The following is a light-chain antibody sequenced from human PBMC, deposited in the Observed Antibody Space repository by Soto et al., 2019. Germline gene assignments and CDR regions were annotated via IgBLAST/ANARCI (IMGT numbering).Light chain of an antibody. J-gene: IGKJ4*01. CDR1: QDMNTY. V-gene: IGKV1-9*01. CDR3: QQLNSYPLT. Sequence: DIQLTQSPSFLSASVGDRVTITCLASQDMNTYIAWYQHTPGKAPKLLIYGASTLQSGVPARFSGSESGAVFTLRISSLQPEDFATYYCQQLNSYPLTFGGGTKVDI. CDR2: GAS.